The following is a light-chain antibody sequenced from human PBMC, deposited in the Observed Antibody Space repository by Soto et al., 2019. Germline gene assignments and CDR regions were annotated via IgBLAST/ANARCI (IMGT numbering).Light chain of an antibody. CDR2: GAS. CDR1: QSVHNY. J-gene: IGKJ1*01. V-gene: IGKV3-20*01. CDR3: QQYGNSPRT. Sequence: EIVLTQSPATLSLSPGDRAALSCKASQSVHNYLAWYQQKPGQAPRLLIYGASTRAAGIPARFSGSGSGTDFTLTISRLEPEDFAVYYCQQYGNSPRTFGQGTKVDIK.